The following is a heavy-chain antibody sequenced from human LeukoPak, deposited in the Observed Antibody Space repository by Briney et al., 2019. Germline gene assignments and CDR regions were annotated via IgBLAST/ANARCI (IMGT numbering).Heavy chain of an antibody. CDR2: IKQDGSEK. V-gene: IGHV3-7*01. Sequence: GSLRLSCVASGSTFSSYWMSWVRQAPGKGLEWVANIKQDGSEKYYVDSVKGRFTISRDNAKNSLYLQMNSLRAEDTAVYYCARVGIVVVITYFDYWGQGTLVTVSS. J-gene: IGHJ4*02. CDR1: GSTFSSYW. D-gene: IGHD3-22*01. CDR3: ARVGIVVVITYFDY.